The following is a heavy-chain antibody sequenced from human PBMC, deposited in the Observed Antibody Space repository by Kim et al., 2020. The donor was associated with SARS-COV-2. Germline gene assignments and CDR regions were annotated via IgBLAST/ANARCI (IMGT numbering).Heavy chain of an antibody. J-gene: IGHJ4*02. CDR3: ARDLSTGWGSFDY. Sequence: YPQKFLGRVTMTRDTSTSTVYMELSSLRSEDTAMYYCARDLSTGWGSFDYWGQGTLVTVSS. V-gene: IGHV1-46*01. D-gene: IGHD6-19*01.